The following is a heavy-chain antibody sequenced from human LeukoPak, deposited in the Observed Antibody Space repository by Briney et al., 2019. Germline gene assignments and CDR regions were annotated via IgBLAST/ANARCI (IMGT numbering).Heavy chain of an antibody. V-gene: IGHV4-61*02. CDR1: GGSISSGSYY. J-gene: IGHJ4*02. CDR3: AITGRRNYYFNY. CDR2: VYTSGST. D-gene: IGHD4-11*01. Sequence: SETLSLTCTVSGGSISSGSYYWSWIRQPAGKGLEWIGRVYTSGSTNYNPSLKSRVTISVDTSKNQFSLKLSSVTAADTAVYYCAITGRRNYYFNYWGQGTLVTVSS.